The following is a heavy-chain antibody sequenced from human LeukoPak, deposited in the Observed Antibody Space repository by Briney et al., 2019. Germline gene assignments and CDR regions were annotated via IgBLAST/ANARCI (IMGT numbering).Heavy chain of an antibody. CDR2: ISSSSSYI. CDR1: GFTFSSYS. V-gene: IGHV3-21*04. Sequence: PGGSLRLSCAASGFTFSSYSMNWVRQAPGKGLEWVSSISSSSSYIYYADSVRGRFSISRDNSKNTLYLQMNSLRADDTALYYCAKSLSGYYSNFDYWGQGTLVTVSS. J-gene: IGHJ4*02. CDR3: AKSLSGYYSNFDY. D-gene: IGHD3-22*01.